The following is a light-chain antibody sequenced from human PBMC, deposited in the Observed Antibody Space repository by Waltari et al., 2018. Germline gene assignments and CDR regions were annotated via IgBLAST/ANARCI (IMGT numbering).Light chain of an antibody. V-gene: IGKV3-20*01. J-gene: IGKJ1*01. CDR2: VAS. CDR1: QSVGRS. CDR3: QHYVRLPVT. Sequence: EIVLTQSPGTLSLSPGERATLSCWASQSVGRSLAWYQQKRGQAPRLLIYVASTRATGIPDWFSCSWSGTDFSLTISRLEPEDFAVYYCQHYVRLPVTFGQGTKVEI.